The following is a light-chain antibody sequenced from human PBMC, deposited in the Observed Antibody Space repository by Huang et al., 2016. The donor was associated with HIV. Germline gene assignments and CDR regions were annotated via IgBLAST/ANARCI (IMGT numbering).Light chain of an antibody. J-gene: IGKJ5*01. CDR2: SAS. CDR1: QSVGTY. Sequence: IQMTQSPTSLSASVGDRVYITCRTSQSVGTYLNWYQQKPGKAPKLLISSASTLRSGVPSRFSGGGSGTVFTLTIRGLQRDDFASYYCQQSYGALSSFGPGTRL. CDR3: QQSYGALSS. V-gene: IGKV1-39*01.